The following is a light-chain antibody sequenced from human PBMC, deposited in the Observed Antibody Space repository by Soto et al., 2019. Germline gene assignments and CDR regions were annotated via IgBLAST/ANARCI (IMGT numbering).Light chain of an antibody. J-gene: IGKJ1*01. CDR3: HHNVPAPPT. Sequence: DIQMTQSPSSLSASVGGRVSITCRASQTIGSNLNWYQQKPGKAPKVLIYGASTLQTGVPSRFSASGSGTVFTITSSSLQRDDFAPYYCHHNVPAPPTFGHGTKVE. V-gene: IGKV1-39*01. CDR1: QTIGSN. CDR2: GAS.